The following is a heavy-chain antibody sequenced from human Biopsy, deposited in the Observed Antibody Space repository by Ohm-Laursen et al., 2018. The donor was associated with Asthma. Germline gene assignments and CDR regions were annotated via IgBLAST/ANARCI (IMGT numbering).Heavy chain of an antibody. CDR3: VRDGTDDAFDI. Sequence: RSLRLSCAAFGFSFSNFAIHWVRQAPGKGLEWVGVISKDASTQDYADSVKGRLTMARDNSKNTLDLQMNSLREEDTAVYYCVRDGTDDAFDIWGQGTVVSVSS. CDR1: GFSFSNFA. D-gene: IGHD1-1*01. J-gene: IGHJ3*02. CDR2: ISKDASTQ. V-gene: IGHV3-30*01.